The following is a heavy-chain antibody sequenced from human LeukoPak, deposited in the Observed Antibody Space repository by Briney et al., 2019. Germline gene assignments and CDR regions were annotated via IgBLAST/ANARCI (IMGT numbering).Heavy chain of an antibody. CDR3: TRGSLSGSSRDY. CDR1: VYTFTGYD. V-gene: IGHV1-8*01. J-gene: IGHJ4*02. Sequence: GSVKVSCKASVYTFTGYDINWVRQATGQGLEWMGWMNPYTGDTGYAQKFQGRVTMTRNASVDTAYMELSGLRSEDTAVYYCTRGSLSGSSRDYWGQGTLVTVSS. CDR2: MNPYTGDT. D-gene: IGHD1-26*01.